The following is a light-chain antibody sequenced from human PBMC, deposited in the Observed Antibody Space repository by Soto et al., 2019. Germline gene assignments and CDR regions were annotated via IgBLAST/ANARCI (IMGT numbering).Light chain of an antibody. Sequence: DIQMTQSPSTLSASVGDRVTITCRACQSIDKWLAWCQQKPGKAPKFLISQASTLQSGVPSRFSGSKSGTEFTLTISSLQPDDFATYYCQQYNSYPAWTFGQGTKVEIK. V-gene: IGKV1-5*03. J-gene: IGKJ1*01. CDR1: QSIDKW. CDR2: QAS. CDR3: QQYNSYPAWT.